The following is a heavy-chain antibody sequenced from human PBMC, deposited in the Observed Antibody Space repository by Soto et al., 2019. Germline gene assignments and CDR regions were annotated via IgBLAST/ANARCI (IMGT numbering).Heavy chain of an antibody. D-gene: IGHD3-10*01. V-gene: IGHV4-34*01. CDR2: INHSGST. CDR3: ARGRAPAVGSGSYYKPVYYGMDV. CDR1: GGSFSGYY. J-gene: IGHJ6*02. Sequence: SETLSLTCAVYGGSFSGYYWSWIRQPPGKGLEWIGEINHSGSTNYNPSLKSRVTISVDTSKNQFSLKLSSVTAADTAVYYCARGRAPAVGSGSYYKPVYYGMDVWGQGTTVTVSS.